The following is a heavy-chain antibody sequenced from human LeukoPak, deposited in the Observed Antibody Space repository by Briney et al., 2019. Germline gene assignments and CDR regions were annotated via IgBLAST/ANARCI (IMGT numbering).Heavy chain of an antibody. D-gene: IGHD2-2*02. Sequence: SETLSLTCTVSGGSISSYYWSWIRQPPGKGLEWIGYIYYSGSTNYNPSLKSRVTISVDTSKNQFSLKLSSVTAADTAVYYCARVSRYCSSTSCYTAFDIWGQGTMVTVSS. J-gene: IGHJ3*02. V-gene: IGHV4-59*01. CDR3: ARVSRYCSSTSCYTAFDI. CDR1: GGSISSYY. CDR2: IYYSGST.